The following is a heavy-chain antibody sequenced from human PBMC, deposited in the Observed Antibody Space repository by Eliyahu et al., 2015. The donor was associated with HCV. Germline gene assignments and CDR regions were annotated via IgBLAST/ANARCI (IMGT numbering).Heavy chain of an antibody. CDR2: IYHSGST. V-gene: IGHV4-38-2*02. D-gene: IGHD4-17*01. Sequence: SSGYYWGWIRQPPGKGLEWIGSIYHSGSTYYNPSLKSRVTISVDTSKNQFSLKLSSVTAADTAVYYCARDTLGYGRPRGYDPWGQGTLVTVSS. J-gene: IGHJ5*02. CDR3: ARDTLGYGRPRGYDP. CDR1: SSGYY.